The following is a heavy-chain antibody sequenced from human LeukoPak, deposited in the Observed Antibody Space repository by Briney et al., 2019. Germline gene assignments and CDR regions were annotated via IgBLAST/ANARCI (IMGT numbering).Heavy chain of an antibody. V-gene: IGHV1-46*01. J-gene: IGHJ6*03. CDR2: INPSGGST. CDR1: GYTFTSYY. CDR3: ARVSSGWYAYYYYYMDV. Sequence: GASVKVSCKASGYTFTSYYMHWVRQAPGQGLEWMGIINPSGGSTSYAQKFQGRVTMTRDMSTSTVYMELSSLRSEDTAVYYCARVSSGWYAYYYYYMDVWGKGTTVTVSS. D-gene: IGHD6-19*01.